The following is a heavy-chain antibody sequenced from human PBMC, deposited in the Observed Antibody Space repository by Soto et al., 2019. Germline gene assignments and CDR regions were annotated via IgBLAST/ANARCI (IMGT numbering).Heavy chain of an antibody. D-gene: IGHD2-21*02. V-gene: IGHV2-5*01. CDR1: GFSLSTSGVG. Sequence: SGPTLVNPTQTLTLTCTFSGFSLSTSGVGVGWIRQPPGKALEWLALIYWNDDKRYSPSLKSRLTITKDTSKNQVVLTMTNMDPVDTATYYCAHSPHIVVGTGHDYFDYWGQGTLVTVSS. CDR2: IYWNDDK. J-gene: IGHJ4*02. CDR3: AHSPHIVVGTGHDYFDY.